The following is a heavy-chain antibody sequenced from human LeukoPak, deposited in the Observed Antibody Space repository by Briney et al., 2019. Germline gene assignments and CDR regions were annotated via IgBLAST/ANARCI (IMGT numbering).Heavy chain of an antibody. V-gene: IGHV4-30-2*01. D-gene: IGHD3-10*01. CDR1: GGSISSGGYS. CDR2: IYHSGST. J-gene: IGHJ3*02. CDR3: ARGVLGYYYGSGAFDI. Sequence: SQTLSLTCAVSGGSISSGGYSWSWIRQPPRKGLEWIGYIYHSGSTYYNPSLKSRVTISVDRSKNQFSLKLSSVTAADTAVYYCARGVLGYYYGSGAFDIWGQGTMVTVSS.